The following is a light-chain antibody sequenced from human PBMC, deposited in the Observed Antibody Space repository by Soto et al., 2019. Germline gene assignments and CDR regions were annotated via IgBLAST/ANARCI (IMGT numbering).Light chain of an antibody. V-gene: IGKV1-9*01. CDR3: QQLYDYPCT. J-gene: IGKJ5*01. CDR2: AGA. Sequence: IHLTQSQCSLSASVGDRVTVACRASEDISSYLVWYYQNTAAHPTRLIYAGAALRSGGISKWSGSSSSRDFSLPISSIHAEDFAVYYCQQLYDYPCTFGQGTRLEIK. CDR1: EDISSY.